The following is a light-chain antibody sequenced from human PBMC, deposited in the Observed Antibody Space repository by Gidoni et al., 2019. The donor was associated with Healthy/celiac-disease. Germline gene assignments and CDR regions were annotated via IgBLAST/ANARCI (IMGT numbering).Light chain of an antibody. V-gene: IGKV3-11*01. J-gene: IGKJ4*01. CDR3: QQRSNWPLT. CDR2: DAS. Sequence: EIVLTKSPATLSLSPGERATLSCRASQSVSSYLAWYQQKPGQAPRLLIYDASNRATGIPARFSGSGSATDFTLTISSLEPEDFAVYYCQQRSNWPLTFGGGTKVEIK. CDR1: QSVSSY.